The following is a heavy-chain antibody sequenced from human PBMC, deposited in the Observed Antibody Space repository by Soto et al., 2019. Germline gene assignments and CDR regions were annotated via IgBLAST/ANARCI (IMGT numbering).Heavy chain of an antibody. D-gene: IGHD2-15*01. CDR2: ISGSGGNT. CDR1: GFTFSNYA. V-gene: IGHV3-23*01. CDR3: AKDSYPVVVLSATSPGIDY. J-gene: IGHJ4*02. Sequence: PGGSLRLSCAASGFTFSNYAMNWVRQAPWEGLEWVSAISGSGGNTYYTDSVEGRFTISRDNSKNTLYLQMNSLRAEDTAVYYCAKDSYPVVVLSATSPGIDYWGQGTLVTVSS.